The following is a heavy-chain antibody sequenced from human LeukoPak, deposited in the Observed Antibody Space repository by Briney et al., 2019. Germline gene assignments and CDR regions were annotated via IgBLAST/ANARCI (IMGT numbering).Heavy chain of an antibody. Sequence: GGSLRLSCAASGFTLSSYAMSWVRQAPGRGLEWVSAISDTGNTYHADSVKGRFTISRDSSKNTLFLQMNSLRAEDTAVYYCAKDASWEGFFDYWGQGTLVTVSS. V-gene: IGHV3-23*01. J-gene: IGHJ4*02. CDR2: ISDTGNT. D-gene: IGHD1-26*01. CDR3: AKDASWEGFFDY. CDR1: GFTLSSYA.